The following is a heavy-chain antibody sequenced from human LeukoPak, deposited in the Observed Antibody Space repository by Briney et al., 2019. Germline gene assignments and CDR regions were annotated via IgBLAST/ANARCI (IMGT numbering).Heavy chain of an antibody. CDR2: IYYSGST. D-gene: IGHD3-22*01. Sequence: SETLSLTCTVTGGSISSYYWSWIRQPPGKGLEWIGYIYYSGSTYYNPSLKSRVTISVDTSKNQFSLKLSSVTAADTAVYYCARDTYYYDSSGGYWGQGTLVTVSS. V-gene: IGHV4-59*06. CDR3: ARDTYYYDSSGGY. J-gene: IGHJ4*02. CDR1: GGSISSYY.